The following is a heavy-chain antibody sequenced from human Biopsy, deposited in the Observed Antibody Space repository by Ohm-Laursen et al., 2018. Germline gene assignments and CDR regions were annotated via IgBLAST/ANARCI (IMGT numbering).Heavy chain of an antibody. J-gene: IGHJ4*02. Sequence: ASVKVSCKVSGYTLTELSMHWVRQAPGKGLEWMGGFAPENGKTVYAQNFQARVSMTEDTSTDTAYMELRSLRSKDTAVYYCAADVNVWNVNYWGQGTQVTVSS. CDR1: GYTLTELS. V-gene: IGHV1-24*01. D-gene: IGHD1-1*01. CDR3: AADVNVWNVNY. CDR2: FAPENGKT.